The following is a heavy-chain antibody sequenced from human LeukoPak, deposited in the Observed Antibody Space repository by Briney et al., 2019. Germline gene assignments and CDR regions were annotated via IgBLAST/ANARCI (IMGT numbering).Heavy chain of an antibody. CDR2: FSSGADARA. CDR3: LRGGWGWLLDF. Sequence: GGSLRLSCIASGFTFNNHAMSWVRQAPGKGLEWVSGFSSGADARAHYADSVKGRFSISRDNSKNTLHLQLNSLRAEDSAIYYCLRGGWGWLLDFWGQGTLVTVSS. J-gene: IGHJ4*02. V-gene: IGHV3-23*01. D-gene: IGHD5-12*01. CDR1: GFTFNNHA.